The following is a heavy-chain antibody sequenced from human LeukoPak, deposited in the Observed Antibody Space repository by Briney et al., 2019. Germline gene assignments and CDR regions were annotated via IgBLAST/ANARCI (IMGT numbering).Heavy chain of an antibody. D-gene: IGHD6-19*01. CDR3: AKSQSSGWLYYFDY. V-gene: IGHV3-23*01. CDR1: GFTFRSHA. Sequence: GGSLRLSCVGSGFTFRSHAMSWVRQAPGKGLEWVSAISGSGGSTYQSDSVKGRFTISRDNSKNTLYLQMNSLRVEDTAVYYCAKSQSSGWLYYFDYWGQGILVTVSS. CDR2: ISGSGGST. J-gene: IGHJ4*02.